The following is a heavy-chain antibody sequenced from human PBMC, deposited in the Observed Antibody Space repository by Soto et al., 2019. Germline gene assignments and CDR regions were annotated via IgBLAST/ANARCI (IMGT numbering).Heavy chain of an antibody. CDR1: GFTFSDYS. D-gene: IGHD1-1*01. CDR2: ISPTSGAI. J-gene: IGHJ4*02. V-gene: IGHV3-21*01. CDR3: ARGSAHIQVQTFDY. Sequence: EVHLVESGGGLVKSGGSLRVSCTASGFTFSDYSMQWVRQAPGKGLEWVSSISPTSGAIYYADSVKGRFTISGDNAKNSLFLQMNSLRAEDTAVYSCARGSAHIQVQTFDYWGQGTLVTVSS.